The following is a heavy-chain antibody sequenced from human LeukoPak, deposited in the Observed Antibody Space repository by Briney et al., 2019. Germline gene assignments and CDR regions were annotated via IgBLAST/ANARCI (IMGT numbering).Heavy chain of an antibody. CDR3: ANDLGWIQLNLG. CDR1: GFTFSGYG. J-gene: IGHJ4*02. V-gene: IGHV3-30*02. CDR2: IGHDGNNK. D-gene: IGHD5-18*01. Sequence: GGSLRLSCVASGFTFSGYGMHWVRQAPGKGLEWVAFIGHDGNNKYYADSVKGRFTISRDNSKNTVCLQMNSLRAEDTAVYYCANDLGWIQLNLGRGQGTLVTVSS.